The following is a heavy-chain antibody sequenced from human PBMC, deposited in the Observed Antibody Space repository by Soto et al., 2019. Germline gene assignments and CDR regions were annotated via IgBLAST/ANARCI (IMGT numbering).Heavy chain of an antibody. Sequence: QVQLVQSGPEVKKPGASVKVSCKASGYTFTSSDINWVRQATGQGPEWMGWMNPNSGNTGYAQKFQGRATRTRDTSISTAYMELSSLRSEDTAVYYCARGSLECSSASCYEYWGQGTLVTVS. D-gene: IGHD2-2*01. V-gene: IGHV1-8*01. CDR2: MNPNSGNT. CDR3: ARGSLECSSASCYEY. CDR1: GYTFTSSD. J-gene: IGHJ4*02.